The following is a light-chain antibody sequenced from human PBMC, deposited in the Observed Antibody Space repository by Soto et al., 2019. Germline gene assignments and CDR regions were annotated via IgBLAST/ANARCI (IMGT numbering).Light chain of an antibody. CDR2: DSN. CDR1: SSNIGSNT. Sequence: QSVLTQPPSASGTPGQRVTISCSGSSSNIGSNTVHWYQQLAGAAPKLLIYDSNQRPSWVPDRFSGSQSGTSASLAISGLQSEDEADYYCAAWDDSLNFPYVFGTGTKVTVL. J-gene: IGLJ1*01. V-gene: IGLV1-44*01. CDR3: AAWDDSLNFPYV.